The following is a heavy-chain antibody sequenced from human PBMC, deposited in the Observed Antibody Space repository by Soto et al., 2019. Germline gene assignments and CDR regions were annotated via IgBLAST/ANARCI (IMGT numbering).Heavy chain of an antibody. CDR3: ARAYYDSSSIDLDY. D-gene: IGHD3-22*01. Sequence: ASVKVSCKASGYTFTSYAMHWVRQAPGQRLEWMGWINAGNANTKYSQKFQGRVTFTRDTSASTAYMELSSLRSEDTAVYYCARAYYDSSSIDLDYWGQGTLVTVS. CDR2: INAGNANT. V-gene: IGHV1-3*01. J-gene: IGHJ4*02. CDR1: GYTFTSYA.